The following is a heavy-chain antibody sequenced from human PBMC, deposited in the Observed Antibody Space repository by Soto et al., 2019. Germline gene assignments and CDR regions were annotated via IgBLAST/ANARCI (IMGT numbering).Heavy chain of an antibody. V-gene: IGHV3-49*03. Sequence: GSLRLSCTASGFTFGDYAMSWFRQAPGKGLEWVGFIRSKAYGGTTEYDASVKGRFTISRDDSKSIAYLQMNSLKTEDTAVYYCTRRTNAPPYYYGSGSPFDPWGQGTLVTVSS. CDR1: GFTFGDYA. CDR3: TRRTNAPPYYYGSGSPFDP. CDR2: IRSKAYGGTT. D-gene: IGHD3-10*01. J-gene: IGHJ5*02.